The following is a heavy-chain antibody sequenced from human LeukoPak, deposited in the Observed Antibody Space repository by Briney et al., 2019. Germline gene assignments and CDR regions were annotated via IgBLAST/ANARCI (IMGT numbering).Heavy chain of an antibody. CDR3: ATGGFSSGWSLDY. V-gene: IGHV3-30*02. D-gene: IGHD6-19*01. CDR2: IRYDGSNK. Sequence: PGGSLRLSCAASGFTFSSYGMHWVRQAPGKGLEWVAFIRYDGSNKYYADSVKGRFTISRDNSKNTVYLQMNSLRAEDTAVYYCATGGFSSGWSLDYWGQGTLVTVSS. CDR1: GFTFSSYG. J-gene: IGHJ4*02.